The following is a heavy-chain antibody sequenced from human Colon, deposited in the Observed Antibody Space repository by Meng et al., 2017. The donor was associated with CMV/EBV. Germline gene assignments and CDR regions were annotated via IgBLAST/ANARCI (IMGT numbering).Heavy chain of an antibody. CDR3: ARGIPDF. CDR2: MKHNSGDT. CDR1: GYTFTSNA. V-gene: IGHV1-8*01. J-gene: IGHJ4*02. D-gene: IGHD3/OR15-3a*01. Sequence: SVKVSCKASGYTFTSNAINWVRQATGQGLEWMGWMKHNSGDTGYAPNFQGRITMTRNTSINTAYMELRSLTNEDTAIYYCARGIPDFWGQGTLVTVSS.